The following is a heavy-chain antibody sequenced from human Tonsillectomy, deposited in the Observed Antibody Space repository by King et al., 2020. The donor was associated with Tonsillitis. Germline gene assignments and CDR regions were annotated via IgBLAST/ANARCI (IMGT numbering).Heavy chain of an antibody. Sequence: VQLVESGAEVKKPGESLRISCKGSGYSFTSYWITWVRQMPGKGLEWMGMIDPSDSYTNYSPSFQDHVTISSDRSISTAYLQWSSLKASDTAIYYCARRGGYCSGGSCYYYYGLDVWGQGTTVTVSS. J-gene: IGHJ6*02. CDR1: GYSFTSYW. V-gene: IGHV5-10-1*03. CDR3: ARRGGYCSGGSCYYYYGLDV. D-gene: IGHD2-15*01. CDR2: IDPSDSYT.